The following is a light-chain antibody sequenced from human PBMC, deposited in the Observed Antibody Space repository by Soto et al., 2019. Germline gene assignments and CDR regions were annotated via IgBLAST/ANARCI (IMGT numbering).Light chain of an antibody. Sequence: EIVLTQSPGTLSLSPGERATLSCRASQSVSSSYLAWYQQKPGQAPRVLIYDASSRATGVPDRFSGSGSGTDFTLTISRLEPEDFAVYYCQQDGSSPRTFGQGTKLEIK. J-gene: IGKJ2*01. CDR1: QSVSSSY. CDR3: QQDGSSPRT. V-gene: IGKV3-20*01. CDR2: DAS.